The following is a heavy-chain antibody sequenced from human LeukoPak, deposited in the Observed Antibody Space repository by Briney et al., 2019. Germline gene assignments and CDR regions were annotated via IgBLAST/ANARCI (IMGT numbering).Heavy chain of an antibody. CDR2: ISPSGST. V-gene: IGHV4-4*09. J-gene: IGHJ2*01. CDR3: ATDYAGNSDWYFDL. D-gene: IGHD4-23*01. Sequence: SETLSLTCTVSGGSISSYYWSWIRQPPGKGLEWIGNISPSGSTNYSPSLKSRVTMSVDTSKKQISLKLSSVTAADTAVYYCATDYAGNSDWYFDLWGRGALVTVSS. CDR1: GGSISSYY.